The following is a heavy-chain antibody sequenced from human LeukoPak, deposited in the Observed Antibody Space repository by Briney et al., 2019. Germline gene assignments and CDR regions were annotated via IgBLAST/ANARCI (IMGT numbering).Heavy chain of an antibody. D-gene: IGHD3-10*01. V-gene: IGHV1-18*01. CDR2: ISAYNGNT. CDR1: GYTFTSYG. CDR3: ARVSLYYYGSGSGSDY. J-gene: IGHJ4*02. Sequence: GAPVKVSCKASGYTFTSYGISWVRQAPGQGLEWMGWISAYNGNTNYAQKLQGRVTMTTDTSTSTAYMELRSLRSDDTAVYYCARVSLYYYGSGSGSDYWGQGTLVTVSS.